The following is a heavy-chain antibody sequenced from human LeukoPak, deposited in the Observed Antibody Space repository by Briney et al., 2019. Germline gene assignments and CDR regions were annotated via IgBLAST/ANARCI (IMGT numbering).Heavy chain of an antibody. Sequence: ASVKVSCKASGYTFTGYYMHWVRQAPGHGLEWMGRINPNSGGTNYAQKFQGRVTMTRDTSISTAYMELSRLRSDDTAVYYCARDDAASYYYYGMDVWGQGTTVTVSS. CDR3: ARDDAASYYYYGMDV. CDR1: GYTFTGYY. D-gene: IGHD6-25*01. J-gene: IGHJ6*02. V-gene: IGHV1-2*06. CDR2: INPNSGGT.